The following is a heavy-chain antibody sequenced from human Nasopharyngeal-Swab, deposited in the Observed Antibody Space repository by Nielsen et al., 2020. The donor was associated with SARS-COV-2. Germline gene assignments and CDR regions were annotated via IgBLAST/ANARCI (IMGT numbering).Heavy chain of an antibody. CDR2: ISSSSSDI. CDR3: ARGYCSSGSCYAKHYGMDV. Sequence: GASLNTSCVDSGFRDYSMNWVRQAPGKGLQWVSSISSSSSDISYADSVKGRFTISSDSAKNSPYLQMNNLRAEDTAVYYCARGYCSSGSCYAKHYGMDVWGQGTTVTVSS. CDR1: GFRDYS. V-gene: IGHV3-21*01. D-gene: IGHD2-15*01. J-gene: IGHJ6*02.